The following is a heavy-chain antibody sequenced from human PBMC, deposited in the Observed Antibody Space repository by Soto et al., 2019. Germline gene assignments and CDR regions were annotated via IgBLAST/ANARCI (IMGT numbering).Heavy chain of an antibody. CDR3: AKASQLRFLEWLAPFYY. Sequence: EVQLLESGGGLVQPGGSLRLSCAASGFTFSSYAMSWVRQAPGKGLEWVSAISGSGGSTYYADSVKGRFTISRDNSKNTLYLQMNSLRAEDTAVYYCAKASQLRFLEWLAPFYYWGQGTLFTVSS. CDR1: GFTFSSYA. CDR2: ISGSGGST. J-gene: IGHJ4*02. V-gene: IGHV3-23*01. D-gene: IGHD3-3*01.